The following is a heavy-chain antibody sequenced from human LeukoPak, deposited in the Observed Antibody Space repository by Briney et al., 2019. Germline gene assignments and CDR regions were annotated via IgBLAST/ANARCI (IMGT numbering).Heavy chain of an antibody. Sequence: PSETLSLTCTVSGGSIISYFWSWIRQPPGKGPEWIGYIFDSGTTNYNPSTNYNPTLKSRVTVSLDTSKNHFSLKLSSVTAADTAVYFCARGGVTTIAQYDYWGQGILVTVSS. J-gene: IGHJ4*02. CDR3: ARGGVTTIAQYDY. CDR2: IFDSGTTNYNPST. CDR1: GGSIISYF. D-gene: IGHD5-12*01. V-gene: IGHV4-59*01.